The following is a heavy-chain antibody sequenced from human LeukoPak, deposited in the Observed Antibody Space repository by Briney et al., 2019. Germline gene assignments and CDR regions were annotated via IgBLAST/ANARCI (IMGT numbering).Heavy chain of an antibody. Sequence: GGSLRLSCAASGFTFSSYAMHWVRQAPGKGLEWVAVISYDGSNKYYADSVKGRFTISRDNSKNTLYLQMNSLRAEDTAVYYCARGYGSGSTTDAFDIWGQGTMVTVSS. CDR1: GFTFSSYA. CDR2: ISYDGSNK. D-gene: IGHD3-10*01. J-gene: IGHJ3*02. V-gene: IGHV3-30-3*01. CDR3: ARGYGSGSTTDAFDI.